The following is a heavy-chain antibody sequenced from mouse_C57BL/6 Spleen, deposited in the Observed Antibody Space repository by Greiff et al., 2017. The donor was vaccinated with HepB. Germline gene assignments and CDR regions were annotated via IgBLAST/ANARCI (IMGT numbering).Heavy chain of an antibody. Sequence: EVHLVESGGGLVKPGGSLKLSCAASGFTFSDYGMHWVRQAPEKGLEWVAYISSGSSTIYYAEKLKGRFTISIDNATNTLFLQMTSLRSEDTAMYYCARAMDYWGQGTSVTVSS. CDR3: ARAMDY. V-gene: IGHV5-17*01. CDR1: GFTFSDYG. CDR2: ISSGSSTI. J-gene: IGHJ4*01.